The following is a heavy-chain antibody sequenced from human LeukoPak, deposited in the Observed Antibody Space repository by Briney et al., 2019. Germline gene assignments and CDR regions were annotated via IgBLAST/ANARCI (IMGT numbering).Heavy chain of an antibody. CDR2: IKQDGSEK. Sequence: GGSLRLSCAASGFTFSSYWMSWVRQAPGKGLEWVANIKQDGSEKYYVDSVKGRFTISRDNAKNSLYLQMNSLRAEDTAVYYCARGGVSGSCYNADAFDIWGQGTMVTVSS. CDR1: GFTFSSYW. D-gene: IGHD3-10*01. V-gene: IGHV3-7*01. J-gene: IGHJ3*02. CDR3: ARGGVSGSCYNADAFDI.